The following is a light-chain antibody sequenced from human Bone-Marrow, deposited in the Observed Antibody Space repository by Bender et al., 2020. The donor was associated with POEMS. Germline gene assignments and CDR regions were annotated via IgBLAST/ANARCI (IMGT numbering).Light chain of an antibody. V-gene: IGLV2-14*03. J-gene: IGLJ1*01. CDR2: GVN. CDR3: YTFTTSTTYV. CDR1: SSDVGGYNY. Sequence: QSALTQPASVSGSPGQSISISCTGTSSDVGGYNYVSWYQHHPGKAPKLLIYGVNNRPSGVSNRFSGSKSGNKASLTISGLQAEDEADYFYYTFTTSTTYVFGTGTKVTVL.